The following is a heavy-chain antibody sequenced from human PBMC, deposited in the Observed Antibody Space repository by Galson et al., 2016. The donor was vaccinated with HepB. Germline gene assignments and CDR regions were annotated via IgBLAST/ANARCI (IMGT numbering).Heavy chain of an antibody. CDR2: ISSSSDKI. CDR3: ARDGTSLIQGVPLDF. D-gene: IGHD3-10*01. J-gene: IGHJ4*02. CDR1: GFIFSTYY. V-gene: IGHV3-21*01. Sequence: SLRLCCAASGFIFSTYYMTWVRRGPGKGLEWVSSISSSSDKIYYGESVRGRFTNSRDNAKNSLYLQMNILRGEETAVYYWARDGTSLIQGVPLDFWGQGTLVTVSS.